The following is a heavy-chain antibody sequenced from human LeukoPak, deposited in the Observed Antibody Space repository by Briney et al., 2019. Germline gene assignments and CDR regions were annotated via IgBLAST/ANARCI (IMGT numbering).Heavy chain of an antibody. CDR3: ARDLDYYDSIGSGWFDP. J-gene: IGHJ5*02. CDR1: GYSFIGYY. CDR2: INPDSGST. Sequence: ASVKVSCKSSGYSFIGYYMHWVRQAPGQGHEWMGWINPDSGSTDYAQKCQGRVTMTRDTSISTAYMDLSRLRSGDTAVYYCARDLDYYDSIGSGWFDPWGQGTLVTVSS. D-gene: IGHD3-22*01. V-gene: IGHV1-2*02.